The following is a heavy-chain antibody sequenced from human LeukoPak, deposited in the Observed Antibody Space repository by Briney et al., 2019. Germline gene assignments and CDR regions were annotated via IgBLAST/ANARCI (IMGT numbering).Heavy chain of an antibody. CDR2: IISSSSYI. CDR3: ARVLKYYYYMDV. Sequence: GGSLRLSCAASAFIFSSYTMNWVRQPPGKGLEWVSSIISSSSYIYYADPVKGRFTISRDNAKNSLYLQMHSLRAEDTAVYYCARVLKYYYYMDVWGKGTTVTVSS. V-gene: IGHV3-21*03. J-gene: IGHJ6*03. CDR1: AFIFSSYT.